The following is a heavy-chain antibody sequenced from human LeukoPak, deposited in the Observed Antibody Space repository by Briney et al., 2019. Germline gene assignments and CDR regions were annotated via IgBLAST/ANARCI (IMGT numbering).Heavy chain of an antibody. CDR1: GFTFRNYW. CDR3: AKDPQWLPPNWFDP. J-gene: IGHJ5*02. V-gene: IGHV3-23*01. D-gene: IGHD6-19*01. Sequence: GGSLRLSCAASGFTFRNYWMGWVRQAPGKGLEWVSAISGSGGSTYYADSVKGRFTISRDNSKNTLYLQMNSLRAEDTAVYYCAKDPQWLPPNWFDPWGQGTLVTVSS. CDR2: ISGSGGST.